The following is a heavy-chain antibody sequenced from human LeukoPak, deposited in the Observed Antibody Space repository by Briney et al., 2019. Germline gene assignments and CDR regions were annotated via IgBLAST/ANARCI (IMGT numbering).Heavy chain of an antibody. CDR2: IDPSDSYT. CDR1: GYSFTSYW. V-gene: IGHV5-10-1*01. D-gene: IGHD3-10*01. J-gene: IGHJ4*02. CDR3: ARHAKLLWFGELSTDQYYFDH. Sequence: GESLKISCKGSGYSFTSYWISWVRQMPGKGLEWMGRIDPSDSYTNYSPSFQGHVTISADKSISTAYLQWSSLKASDTAMYYCARHAKLLWFGELSTDQYYFDHWGQGTLVTVSS.